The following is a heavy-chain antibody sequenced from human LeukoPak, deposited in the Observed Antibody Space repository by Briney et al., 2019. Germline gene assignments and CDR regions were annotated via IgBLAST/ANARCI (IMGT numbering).Heavy chain of an antibody. V-gene: IGHV4-39*01. CDR3: ARHLTYCGGDCFFDY. CDR1: GGSIGSNSYY. Sequence: SETLSLTCTVSGGSIGSNSYYWGWIRQPPGKGLEWIGSIYYSGSAYYNPSLKSRVTISVDTSKNQFSLKLSSVTAADTAVFYCARHLTYCGGDCFFDYWGQGTQVTVSS. J-gene: IGHJ4*02. D-gene: IGHD2-21*02. CDR2: IYYSGSA.